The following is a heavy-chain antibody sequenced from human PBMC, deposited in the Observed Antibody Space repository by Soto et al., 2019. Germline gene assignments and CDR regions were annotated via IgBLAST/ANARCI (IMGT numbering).Heavy chain of an antibody. CDR1: GGSLSRYV. D-gene: IGHD6-13*01. CDR2: INHSGTT. J-gene: IGHJ4*02. V-gene: IGHV4-34*01. CDR3: ARGEQLVDY. Sequence: TSETLSLTCGVGGGSLSRYVWNWIRQPPGKGLEWIGEINHSGTTNYNPSLKSRVTMSVDTSKNQFSLKLSSVTAADTAVYYCARGEQLVDYWGQGTLVTVSS.